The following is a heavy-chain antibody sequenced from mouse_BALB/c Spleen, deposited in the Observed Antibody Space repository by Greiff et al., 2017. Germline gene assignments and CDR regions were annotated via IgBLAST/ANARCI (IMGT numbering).Heavy chain of an antibody. Sequence: EVKLQESGPGLVKPSQSLSLTCTVTGYSITSDYAWNWIRQFPGNKLEWMGYISYSGSTSYNPSLKSRISITRDTSKNQFFLQLNSVTTEDTATYYCARWDYDYWGQGTSVTVSS. V-gene: IGHV3-2*02. CDR1: GYSITSDYA. CDR2: ISYSGST. D-gene: IGHD2-4*01. CDR3: ARWDYDY. J-gene: IGHJ4*01.